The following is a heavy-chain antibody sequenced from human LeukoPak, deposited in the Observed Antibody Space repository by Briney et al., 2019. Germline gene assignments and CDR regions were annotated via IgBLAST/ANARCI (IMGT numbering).Heavy chain of an antibody. CDR2: IYYSGST. J-gene: IGHJ4*02. Sequence: SQTLSLTCPVSCGSISSGGYYWSWIRQHPGKRLEWIGYIYYSGSTYYNPSLKSRVTISVDTSKNQFSLKLSSVTAADTAVYYCARAPRSYDSSGYCDYWGQGTLVTVSS. V-gene: IGHV4-31*03. D-gene: IGHD3-22*01. CDR1: CGSISSGGYY. CDR3: ARAPRSYDSSGYCDY.